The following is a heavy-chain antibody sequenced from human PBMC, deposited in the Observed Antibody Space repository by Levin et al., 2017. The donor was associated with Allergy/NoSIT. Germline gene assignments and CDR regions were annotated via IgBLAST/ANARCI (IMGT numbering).Heavy chain of an antibody. V-gene: IGHV3-23*01. Sequence: GGSLRLSCAASGFTFSSYAVSWVRQAPGKGLEWVSTISGSGGTTYFADSVKGRFTISRDNSKNTLYLQMNSLRAEDTAVYYCAKDSVAGTRKFDYWGQGTLVTVSS. J-gene: IGHJ4*02. CDR2: ISGSGGTT. D-gene: IGHD6-19*01. CDR1: GFTFSSYA. CDR3: AKDSVAGTRKFDY.